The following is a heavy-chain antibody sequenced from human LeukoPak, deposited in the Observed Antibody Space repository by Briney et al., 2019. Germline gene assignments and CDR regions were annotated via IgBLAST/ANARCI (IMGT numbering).Heavy chain of an antibody. D-gene: IGHD2-15*01. CDR2: ISYDGNNQ. CDR1: GFAFSSHA. CDR3: ARVGSRYCSGANCYDGF. Sequence: PGTSLRLSCAVSGFAFSSHAMHWVRQAPGKGLEWVAFISYDGNNQYYADSVKGRFTISRDNSKNTLYLQMNNLRAEDTAIYYCARVGSRYCSGANCYDGFWGQGTLVSVSS. V-gene: IGHV3-30-3*01. J-gene: IGHJ4*02.